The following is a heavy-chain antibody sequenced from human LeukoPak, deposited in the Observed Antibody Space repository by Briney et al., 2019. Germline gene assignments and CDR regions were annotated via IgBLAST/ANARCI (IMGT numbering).Heavy chain of an antibody. Sequence: VASVKVSCKASGGTFSSYAISWVRQAPGQGLEWMGRIIPIFGTANYAQKFQGRVTITTDESTSTAYMELSSLRSEDTAVYYCARGLRVDVYWWLFHDYWGQGTLVTVSS. CDR3: ARGLRVDVYWWLFHDY. J-gene: IGHJ4*02. D-gene: IGHD3-22*01. CDR1: GGTFSSYA. CDR2: IIPIFGTA. V-gene: IGHV1-69*05.